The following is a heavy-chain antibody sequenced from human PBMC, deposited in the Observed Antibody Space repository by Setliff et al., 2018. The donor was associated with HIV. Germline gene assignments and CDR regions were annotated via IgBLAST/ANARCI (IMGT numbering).Heavy chain of an antibody. V-gene: IGHV3-23*01. Sequence: GGSLRLSCAASGFTFSNYAMSWVRQTPGKGLEWASVISGSGGSTYYADSVKGRFTISRDNSKNTLYLQMNSLRAEDTAVYYCAKAPRYYYDGTSSRYFDYWGQGTPVTVSS. CDR3: AKAPRYYYDGTSSRYFDY. CDR1: GFTFSNYA. J-gene: IGHJ4*02. CDR2: ISGSGGST. D-gene: IGHD3-22*01.